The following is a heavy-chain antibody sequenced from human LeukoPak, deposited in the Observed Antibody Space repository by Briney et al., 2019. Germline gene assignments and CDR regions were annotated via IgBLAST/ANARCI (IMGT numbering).Heavy chain of an antibody. CDR2: ISSSGSTI. CDR1: GFTFSSYE. J-gene: IGHJ4*02. Sequence: PGGSLRLSCAASGFTFSSYEMNWVRQAPGKGLEWVSYISSSGSTIYYADSVKGRFTISRDNARNSLYLQMNSLRAEDTAVYYCAKSPGYDDSVYRPLDYWGQGTLVTVSS. D-gene: IGHD3-22*01. CDR3: AKSPGYDDSVYRPLDY. V-gene: IGHV3-48*03.